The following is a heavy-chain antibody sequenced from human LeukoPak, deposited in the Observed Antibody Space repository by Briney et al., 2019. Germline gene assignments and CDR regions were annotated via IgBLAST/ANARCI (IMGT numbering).Heavy chain of an antibody. D-gene: IGHD5-12*01. CDR1: VFTFSRYW. CDR3: AKERLLDY. CDR2: IKQDGSEK. Sequence: GGSLRLSCAASVFTFSRYWRTWVRQSPGKGLEWVANIKQDGSEKYYVDSVKGRFTISRDNSKNTLYLQMNSLRAEDTAVYYCAKERLLDYWGQGTLVTVSS. J-gene: IGHJ4*02. V-gene: IGHV3-7*01.